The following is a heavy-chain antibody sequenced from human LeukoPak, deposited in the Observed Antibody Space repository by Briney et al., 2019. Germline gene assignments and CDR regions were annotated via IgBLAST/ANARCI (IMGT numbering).Heavy chain of an antibody. CDR3: AARKVRGVWFYLDY. Sequence: GRSLRLSCAASGFTVSAYAMAWVRQAPGKGLEWVSTIYDDNTYYADSVKGRFAISTDNSKNTLYLQMNSLRVEDTAVYFCAARKVRGVWFYLDYWGQGTLVTVSS. CDR1: GFTVSAYA. CDR2: IYDDNT. D-gene: IGHD3-10*01. J-gene: IGHJ4*02. V-gene: IGHV3-23*01.